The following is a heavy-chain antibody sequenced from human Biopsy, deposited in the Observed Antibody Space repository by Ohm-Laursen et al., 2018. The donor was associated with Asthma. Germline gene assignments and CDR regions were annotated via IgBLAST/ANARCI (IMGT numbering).Heavy chain of an antibody. CDR3: ARHWNWGSFFDY. CDR1: GGSMSSSSYS. CDR2: ISYTGNT. J-gene: IGHJ4*02. D-gene: IGHD7-27*01. V-gene: IGHV4-39*01. Sequence: SQTLSLTCIVSGGSMSSSSYSWGWIRQPPGKGLEWIGSISYTGNTDIPSLRSRVTLSVNTSKNNFSLKLTSVTAADTAVSYCARHWNWGSFFDYWGQGMLVTVSS.